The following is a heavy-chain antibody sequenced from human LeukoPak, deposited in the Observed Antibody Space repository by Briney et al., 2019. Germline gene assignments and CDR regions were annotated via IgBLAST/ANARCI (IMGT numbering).Heavy chain of an antibody. V-gene: IGHV4-59*01. CDR1: GGSISSYY. J-gene: IGHJ5*02. D-gene: IGHD3-22*01. CDR3: ASGRNYYDSSAWFDP. CDR2: IYYSGST. Sequence: PSETLSLTCTVSGGSISSYYWSWIRQPPGRGLEWIGYIYYSGSTNYNPSLKSRVTISVDTSKNQFSLKLSSVTAADTAVYYCASGRNYYDSSAWFDPWGQGTLVTVSS.